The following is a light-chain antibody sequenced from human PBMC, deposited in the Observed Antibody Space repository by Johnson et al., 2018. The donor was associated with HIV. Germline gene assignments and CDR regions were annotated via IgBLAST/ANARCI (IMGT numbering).Light chain of an antibody. CDR2: DNN. CDR3: GTWDSSLSAYV. CDR1: RSNIGSNF. V-gene: IGLV1-51*01. J-gene: IGLJ1*01. Sequence: QSVLTQPPSVSAAPGQKVTISCSGSRSNIGSNFVSWYHQLPGTAPKLLIYDNNKRPSGIPDRFSGSKSGTSATLGITGLQTGDEADYYCGTWDSSLSAYVFGTGTKVTVL.